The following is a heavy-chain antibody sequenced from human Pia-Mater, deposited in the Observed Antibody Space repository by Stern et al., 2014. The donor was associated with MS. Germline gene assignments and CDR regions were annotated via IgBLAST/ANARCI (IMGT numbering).Heavy chain of an antibody. CDR1: GGTFNVYA. J-gene: IGHJ6*02. CDR3: ARDGRHTDNYGLDV. CDR2: IIPIFGTA. V-gene: IGHV1-69*01. Sequence: VQLVESGAEVKKPGSSVTVSCKASGGTFNVYAIHWLRQAPGQGLEWMGGIIPIFGTANYAQKFQGRVTIAADESTRTSSMQLSSLRYDDTAVYYCARDGRHTDNYGLDVWGQGTTVTVSS. D-gene: IGHD3-9*01.